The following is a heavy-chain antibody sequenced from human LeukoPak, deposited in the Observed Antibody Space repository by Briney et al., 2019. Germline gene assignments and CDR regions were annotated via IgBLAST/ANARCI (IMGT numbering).Heavy chain of an antibody. J-gene: IGHJ4*02. CDR2: INHSGST. Sequence: SETLSLTCAVYGGSFSGYYWSWIRQPPGKGLEWIGEINHSGSTNYNPSLKSRVTISVDTSKNQFSLKLSSVTAADTAVYYCARSQDLWFGEFDYWGQGTLVTVSS. V-gene: IGHV4-34*01. CDR1: GGSFSGYY. D-gene: IGHD3-10*01. CDR3: ARSQDLWFGEFDY.